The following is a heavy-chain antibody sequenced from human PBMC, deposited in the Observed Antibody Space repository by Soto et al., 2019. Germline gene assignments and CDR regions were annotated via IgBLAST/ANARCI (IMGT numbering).Heavy chain of an antibody. D-gene: IGHD3-3*01. Sequence: GGSLRLSCAASGFTFSSYAMSWVRQAPGKGLEWVSAISGSGGSTYYADSVKGRFTISRDNSKNTPYLQMNSLRVEDTAVYYCAKDLRANVLITIFGVDLDAFDIWGQGTMVTVSS. CDR1: GFTFSSYA. CDR2: ISGSGGST. CDR3: AKDLRANVLITIFGVDLDAFDI. V-gene: IGHV3-23*01. J-gene: IGHJ3*02.